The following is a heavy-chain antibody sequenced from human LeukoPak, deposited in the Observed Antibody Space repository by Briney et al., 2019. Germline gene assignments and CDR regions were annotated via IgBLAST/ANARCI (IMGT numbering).Heavy chain of an antibody. D-gene: IGHD2-15*01. Sequence: PGGSLRLSCAASGFTFSDYYMSWIRQAPGKGLEWVSYISSSGSTIYYADSVKGRFTISRDNSKNTLYLQMNSLRAEDTAVYYCARQYCSGGSCYSFLAFDIWGQGTMVTVSS. CDR2: ISSSGSTI. V-gene: IGHV3-11*04. CDR3: ARQYCSGGSCYSFLAFDI. CDR1: GFTFSDYY. J-gene: IGHJ3*02.